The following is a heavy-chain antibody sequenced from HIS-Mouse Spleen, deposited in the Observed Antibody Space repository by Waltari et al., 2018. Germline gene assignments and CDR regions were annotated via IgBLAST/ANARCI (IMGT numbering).Heavy chain of an antibody. V-gene: IGHV3-33*01. Sequence: QVQLVESGGGVVQPGRSLRLSCAASGFTFSSYGMHWVRQAPGKGLEWVAVIWYDGSNKYYADSVKGRFTISRDNSKNTLYLQMNSLRAEDTAVYYCARELGIDAFDIWGQGTMVTVSS. CDR1: GFTFSSYG. D-gene: IGHD7-27*01. J-gene: IGHJ3*02. CDR2: IWYDGSNK. CDR3: ARELGIDAFDI.